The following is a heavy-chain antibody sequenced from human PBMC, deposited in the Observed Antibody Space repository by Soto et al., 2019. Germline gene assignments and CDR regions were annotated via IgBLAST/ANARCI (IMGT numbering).Heavy chain of an antibody. CDR3: AREGTYCSGGSCYPHFDY. V-gene: IGHV3-33*01. CDR1: GFTFSSYG. Sequence: QVQLVESGGGVVQPGRSLRLSCAASGFTFSSYGMYWVRQAPGKGLEWVAVIWYDGSNKYYADSVKGRVTISRDNAKNTLYLQMNSLRAEDTAVYYCAREGTYCSGGSCYPHFDYWVQGTLVTVSS. CDR2: IWYDGSNK. D-gene: IGHD2-15*01. J-gene: IGHJ4*02.